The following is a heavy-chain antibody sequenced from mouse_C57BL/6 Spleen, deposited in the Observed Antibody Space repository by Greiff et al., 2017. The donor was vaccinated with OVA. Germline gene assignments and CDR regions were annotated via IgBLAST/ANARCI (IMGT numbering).Heavy chain of an antibody. V-gene: IGHV5-12*01. CDR2: ISNGGGST. CDR1: GFTFSDYY. CDR3: ARDGSSPFAY. D-gene: IGHD1-1*01. Sequence: EVKVEESGGGLVQPGGSLKLSCAASGFTFSDYYMYWVRQTPEKRLEWVAYISNGGGSTYYPDTVKGRFTISRDNAKNTLYLQMSRLKSEDTAMYYCARDGSSPFAYWGQGTLVTVSA. J-gene: IGHJ3*01.